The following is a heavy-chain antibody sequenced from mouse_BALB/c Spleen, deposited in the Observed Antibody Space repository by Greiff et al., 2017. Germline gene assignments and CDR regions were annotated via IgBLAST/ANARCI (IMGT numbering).Heavy chain of an antibody. CDR1: GFTFSSFG. CDR3: ARGVLRKYAMDY. CDR2: ISSGSSTI. Sequence: EVKLMESGGGLVQPGGSRKLSCAASGFTFSSFGMHWVRQAPEKGLEWVAYISSGSSTIYYADTVKGRFTISRDNPKNTLFLQMTSLRSEDTAMYYCARGVLRKYAMDYWGQGTSVTVSS. V-gene: IGHV5-17*02. D-gene: IGHD5-1*01. J-gene: IGHJ4*01.